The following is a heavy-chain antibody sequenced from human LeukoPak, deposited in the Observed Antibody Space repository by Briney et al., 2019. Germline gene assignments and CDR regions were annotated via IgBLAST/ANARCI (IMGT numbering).Heavy chain of an antibody. J-gene: IGHJ3*01. CDR2: IKKTGSET. CDR3: AREDGYCSGGNCYSYFDS. CDR1: GFTFSNSW. D-gene: IGHD2-15*01. V-gene: IGHV3-7*01. Sequence: GGSLRLSCAASGFTFSNSWMSWVRQAPGKGLEWVAYIKKTGSETYYVDSVKGRFTITRDNARNSLFLQMNSQRAEDTAVYYCAREDGYCSGGNCYSYFDSWGHGTMVTVSS.